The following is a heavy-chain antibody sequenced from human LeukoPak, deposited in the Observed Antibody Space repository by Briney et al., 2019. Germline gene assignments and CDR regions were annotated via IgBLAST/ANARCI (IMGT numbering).Heavy chain of an antibody. CDR3: AKDSYYYDSSGYYYVSGISD. CDR2: ISGSGGST. V-gene: IGHV3-23*01. Sequence: GGSLRLSCAASGFTFSSYAMSWVRQAPGKGLEWVSAISGSGGSTYYADSVKGRFTISRDNSKNTLYLQMNSLRAEDTAVYYCAKDSYYYDSSGYYYVSGISDWGQGTLVTASS. J-gene: IGHJ4*02. CDR1: GFTFSSYA. D-gene: IGHD3-22*01.